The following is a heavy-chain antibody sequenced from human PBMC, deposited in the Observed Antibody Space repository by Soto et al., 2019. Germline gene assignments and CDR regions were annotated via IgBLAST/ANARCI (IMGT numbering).Heavy chain of an antibody. D-gene: IGHD3-22*01. V-gene: IGHV4-59*01. CDR1: GGSISSYY. Sequence: SETLSLTCTVSGGSISSYYWSWIRQPPGRGLEWIGYIYYSGSTNYNPSLKSRVTISVDTSKNQFSLKLSSVTAADTAVYYCARGGEFYDSSGYFGYWGQGTLVTVSS. CDR2: IYYSGST. J-gene: IGHJ4*02. CDR3: ARGGEFYDSSGYFGY.